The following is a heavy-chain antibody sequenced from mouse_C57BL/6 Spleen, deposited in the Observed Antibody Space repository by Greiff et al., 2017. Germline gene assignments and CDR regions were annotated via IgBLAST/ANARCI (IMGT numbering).Heavy chain of an antibody. CDR3: ARAPLDGYYGPWFAD. V-gene: IGHV14-2*01. D-gene: IGHD2-3*01. CDR1: GFNINDYY. Sequence: VKLQQSGAELVKPGASVKLSCTASGFNINDYYMHWVKQRPEKGLEWIGRIDPEDGETKYAPNFQGTATITADTSSNTDYLQLSSLTSEDTAVYYCARAPLDGYYGPWFADWGKGTLVTVSA. CDR2: IDPEDGET. J-gene: IGHJ3*01.